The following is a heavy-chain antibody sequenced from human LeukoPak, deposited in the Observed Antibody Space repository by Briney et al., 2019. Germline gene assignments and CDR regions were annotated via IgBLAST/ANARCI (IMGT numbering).Heavy chain of an antibody. J-gene: IGHJ4*02. D-gene: IGHD4-11*01. CDR2: IYYSGST. V-gene: IGHV4-39*07. Sequence: PSETLSLTCTVSGGSISSSSYYWGWIRQPPGKGLEWIGSIYYSGSTYYNPSLKSRVTISVDTSKNQFSPKLSSVTAADTAVYYCARAVTTVLPDGFYYFDYWGQGTLVTVSS. CDR3: ARAVTTVLPDGFYYFDY. CDR1: GGSISSSSYY.